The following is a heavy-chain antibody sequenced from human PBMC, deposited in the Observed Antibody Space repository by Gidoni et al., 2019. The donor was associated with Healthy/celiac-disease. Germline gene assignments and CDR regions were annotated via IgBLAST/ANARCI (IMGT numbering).Heavy chain of an antibody. J-gene: IGHJ3*02. CDR3: ARIRGLGAFDI. Sequence: QVQLVQSGAAVKTPGSSVKVSCHASGGTFSSSAIRWVRQAPGQGLEWMGRIIPLLGIANYAQKFQGRVTMTADKSTSTAYMELSSLRSEDTAVYYCARIRGLGAFDIWGQGTMVTVSS. CDR1: GGTFSSSA. D-gene: IGHD3-3*02. V-gene: IGHV1-69*04. CDR2: IIPLLGIA.